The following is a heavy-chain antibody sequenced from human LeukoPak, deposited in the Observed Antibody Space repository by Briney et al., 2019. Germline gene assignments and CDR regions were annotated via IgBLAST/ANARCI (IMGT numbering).Heavy chain of an antibody. CDR2: INTGNGNT. CDR3: ARDLGYCSGGSCSFYYYYGMDV. J-gene: IGHJ6*02. V-gene: IGHV1-3*04. CDR1: RYTFTSYA. Sequence: GASVKVSCKASRYTFTSYAMHRVRQAPGQRLEWMGWINTGNGNTKYSQKFQGRLTITRDTSASTAYMELSSLRSEDTAVYYCARDLGYCSGGSCSFYYYYGMDVWGQGTTVTVSS. D-gene: IGHD2-15*01.